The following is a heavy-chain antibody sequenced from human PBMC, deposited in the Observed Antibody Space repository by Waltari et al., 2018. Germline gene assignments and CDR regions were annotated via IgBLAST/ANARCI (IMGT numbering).Heavy chain of an antibody. D-gene: IGHD2-2*01. J-gene: IGHJ6*02. CDR3: ARGGIVVVPAAPYYYGMDV. V-gene: IGHV1-69*05. CDR1: GGTFSSYA. CDR2: IIPIFGTA. Sequence: QVQLVQSGAEVKKPGSSVKVSCKASGGTFSSYAISWVRQAPGQGLEWMGGIIPIFGTANYAQKVQGRVTITTDESTSTAYMELSSLRSEDTAVYYCARGGIVVVPAAPYYYGMDVWGQGTTVTVSS.